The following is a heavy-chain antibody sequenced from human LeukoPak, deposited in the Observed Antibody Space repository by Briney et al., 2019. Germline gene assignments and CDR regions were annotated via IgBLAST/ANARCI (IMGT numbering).Heavy chain of an antibody. V-gene: IGHV1-69*01. CDR3: ARDRRYYYDSSGSIGSYSVNWFDP. CDR1: GGTFSSYA. CDR2: IIPIFGTA. D-gene: IGHD3-22*01. Sequence: GASVKVSCKASGGTFSSYAISWVRQAPEQGLEWMGGIIPIFGTANYAQKFQGRVTITADESTSTAYMELSSLRSEDTAVYYCARDRRYYYDSSGSIGSYSVNWFDPWGQGTLVTVSS. J-gene: IGHJ5*02.